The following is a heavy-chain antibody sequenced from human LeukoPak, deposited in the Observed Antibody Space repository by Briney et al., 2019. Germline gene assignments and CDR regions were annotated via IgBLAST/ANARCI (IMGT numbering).Heavy chain of an antibody. CDR1: GFTFSSYA. CDR2: ISGSSSDT. D-gene: IGHD3-10*01. Sequence: PGGCLRPSCAASGFTFSSYAMSWVRQVPGKGLKWVSAISGSSSDTYYADSVKGRFTISRDNSKSTLYLQMNSLRAEDTAVYNCAKDLGGEGGSGFPGYWGQGTLVTVSS. V-gene: IGHV3-23*01. J-gene: IGHJ4*02. CDR3: AKDLGGEGGSGFPGY.